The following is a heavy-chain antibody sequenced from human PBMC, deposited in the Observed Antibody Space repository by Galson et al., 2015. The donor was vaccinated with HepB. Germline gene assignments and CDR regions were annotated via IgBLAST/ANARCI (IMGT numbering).Heavy chain of an antibody. CDR1: GFTFSNYA. V-gene: IGHV3-30*18. CDR3: AKGLYSSGWYNYFDP. D-gene: IGHD6-19*01. CDR2: ISHDGGSK. J-gene: IGHJ5*02. Sequence: SLGLSCAASGFTFSNYAMHWVRQAPGKGLEWVAIISHDGGSKHYADSVKGRFTISRDNSNNTLYLQMNSLRAEDTAVYYCAKGLYSSGWYNYFDPWGQGTLVTVSS.